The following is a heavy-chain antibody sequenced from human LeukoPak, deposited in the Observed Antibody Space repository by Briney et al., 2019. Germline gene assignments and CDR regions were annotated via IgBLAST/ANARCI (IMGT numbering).Heavy chain of an antibody. Sequence: GASVKVSCKASGGTFSSYAISWVRQAPGQGLKWMGGIIPIFGTANYAQKFQGRVTITADESTSTAYMELSSLRSEDTAVYYCAREGVAAGTSDVIGYWGQGTLVTVSS. J-gene: IGHJ4*02. V-gene: IGHV1-69*13. CDR2: IIPIFGTA. CDR3: AREGVAAGTSDVIGY. CDR1: GGTFSSYA. D-gene: IGHD6-13*01.